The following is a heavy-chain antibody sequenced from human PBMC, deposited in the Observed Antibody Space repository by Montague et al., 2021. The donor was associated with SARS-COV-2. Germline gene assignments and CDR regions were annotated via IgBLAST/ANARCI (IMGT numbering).Heavy chain of an antibody. Sequence: SETLSLTCAVYGGSFSGHSWTWIRQPPGKGLGWIGEINHSGGTNXNPSLKGRVTISVDTSKNQFSLKLSSLTAADTAVYYCARGLTDVTVILVFVGASLYFDSWGQGALVTVSS. V-gene: IGHV4-34*01. J-gene: IGHJ4*02. CDR2: INHSGGT. CDR3: ARGLTDVTVILVFVGASLYFDS. D-gene: IGHD3-22*01. CDR1: GGSFSGHS.